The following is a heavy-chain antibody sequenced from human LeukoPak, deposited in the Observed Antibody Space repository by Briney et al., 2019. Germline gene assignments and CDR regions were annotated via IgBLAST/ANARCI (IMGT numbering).Heavy chain of an antibody. J-gene: IGHJ5*02. D-gene: IGHD4-23*01. CDR1: GFTFSSYE. Sequence: PGGSLRLSCAASGFTFSSYEMNWVRQAPGKGLEWVSYISTSGTTIYYADSVKGRFTISRDNAKNSLYLQMDSLRAEDTAVYYCAKDISTVVTRNWFDPWGQGTLVTVSS. V-gene: IGHV3-48*03. CDR3: AKDISTVVTRNWFDP. CDR2: ISTSGTTI.